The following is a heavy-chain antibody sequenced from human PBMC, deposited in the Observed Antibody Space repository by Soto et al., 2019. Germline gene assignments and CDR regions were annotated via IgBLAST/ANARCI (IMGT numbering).Heavy chain of an antibody. D-gene: IGHD2-15*01. CDR2: INHSGST. CDR1: GGSFSGYY. J-gene: IGHJ3*02. Sequence: PSETLSLTCAVYGGSFSGYYWSWIRQPPGKGLEWIGEINHSGSTNYNPSLKSRVTISVDTSKNQFSLKLSSVTAADTAVYYCASYGGSSRGVAFDIWGQGTMVTVSS. CDR3: ASYGGSSRGVAFDI. V-gene: IGHV4-34*01.